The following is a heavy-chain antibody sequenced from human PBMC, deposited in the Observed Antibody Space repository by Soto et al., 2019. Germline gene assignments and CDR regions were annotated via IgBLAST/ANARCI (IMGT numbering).Heavy chain of an antibody. D-gene: IGHD6-13*01. CDR1: GFTFSSYA. J-gene: IGHJ4*02. V-gene: IGHV3-23*01. Sequence: EVQLLESGGGLVQPGGSLRLSCAASGFTFSSYAMSWVRQAPGKGLEWVSAISGSGGSTYYADSVKGRFTISRDNSKNTLYMQMNSLRAEDTAVYYCAKSTPTWQQLVPMPDYWGQGTLVTVSS. CDR2: ISGSGGST. CDR3: AKSTPTWQQLVPMPDY.